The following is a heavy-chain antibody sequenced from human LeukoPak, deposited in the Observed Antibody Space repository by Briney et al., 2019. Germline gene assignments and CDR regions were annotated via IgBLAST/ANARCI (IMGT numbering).Heavy chain of an antibody. CDR3: ARDPYNGGYGDDYYYYMDV. J-gene: IGHJ6*03. V-gene: IGHV3-48*03. Sequence: GGSLRLSCAASGFTFSSYEMNWVRQAPGKGLEWVSYTSSSGSTIYYADSVKGRFTISRDNAKNSLYLQMNSLRAEDTAVYYCARDPYNGGYGDDYYYYMDVWGKGTTVTISS. CDR2: TSSSGSTI. CDR1: GFTFSSYE. D-gene: IGHD1-26*01.